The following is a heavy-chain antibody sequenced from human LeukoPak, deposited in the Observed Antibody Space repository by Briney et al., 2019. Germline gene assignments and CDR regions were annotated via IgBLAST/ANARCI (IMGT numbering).Heavy chain of an antibody. CDR1: GGSIGSYY. CDR2: IYHTGST. V-gene: IGHV4-59*01. J-gene: IGHJ4*02. Sequence: SETLSLTCTVSGGSIGSYYWSWIRQSPGKGLEWIGCIYHTGSTNYNPSLKSQVTISVDTSKNQFSLNLRSVTAADTAIYYCARDYDSSGYIWGYWGQGTLVTVSS. D-gene: IGHD3-22*01. CDR3: ARDYDSSGYIWGY.